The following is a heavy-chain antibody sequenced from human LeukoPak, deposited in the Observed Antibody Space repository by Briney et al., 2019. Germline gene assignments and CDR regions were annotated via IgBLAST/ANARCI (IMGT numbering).Heavy chain of an antibody. J-gene: IGHJ3*02. D-gene: IGHD3-22*01. Sequence: SVKVSCKASGGTFSSYAISWVRQAPGQGLEWMGRIIPILGIANYAQKFQGRVTITADKSTSTAYMELSSLRSEDTAVYYCARMYDSRGYYYNPDAFDIWGQGTMVTVSS. CDR2: IIPILGIA. CDR3: ARMYDSRGYYYNPDAFDI. V-gene: IGHV1-69*04. CDR1: GGTFSSYA.